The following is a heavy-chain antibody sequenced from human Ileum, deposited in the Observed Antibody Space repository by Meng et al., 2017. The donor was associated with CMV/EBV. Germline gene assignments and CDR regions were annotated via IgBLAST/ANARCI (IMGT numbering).Heavy chain of an antibody. CDR3: ARFPFSSTWFGETYDY. D-gene: IGHD3-10*01. Sequence: HQSVRGLLNPPECSFLAGAVAGVSFSGSDWRWIRQPPGKGLEWIGEINHGGGTNYNPSLKNRVTLSVDTAKNQFSLIVSSVTAADTAVYYCARFPFSSTWFGETYDYWGQGVLVTVSS. J-gene: IGHJ4*02. CDR2: INHGGGT. V-gene: IGHV4-34*01. CDR1: GVSFSGSD.